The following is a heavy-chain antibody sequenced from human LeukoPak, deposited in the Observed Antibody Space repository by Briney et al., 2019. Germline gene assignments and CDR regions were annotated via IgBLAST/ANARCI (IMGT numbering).Heavy chain of an antibody. Sequence: GGSLRLSCAVSGLTFSDAWMTWVRQAPGKGLEWVGRILGKGSSGTTDYAAPVQGRFTISRDDSKDTLYLEMNSLKTEDTAVYYCSWIRGALGFYFMDVWGKGTTVTISS. CDR2: ILGKGSSGTT. V-gene: IGHV3-15*01. CDR1: GLTFSDAW. CDR3: SWIRGALGFYFMDV. D-gene: IGHD3-10*01. J-gene: IGHJ6*03.